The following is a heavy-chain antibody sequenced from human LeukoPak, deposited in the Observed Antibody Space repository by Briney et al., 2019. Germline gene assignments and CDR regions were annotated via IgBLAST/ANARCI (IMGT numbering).Heavy chain of an antibody. CDR3: ARNEAYDFWSGYYYYFDY. Sequence: VASVKVSCKASGYTFTGYYMHWVRQAPGQGLEWMGWINPNSGGTNYAQKFQGRVTMTRDTSISTAYMELSRLRSDDTAVYYCARNEAYDFWSGYYYYFDYWGQGTLVTVPS. J-gene: IGHJ4*02. CDR1: GYTFTGYY. D-gene: IGHD3-3*01. V-gene: IGHV1-2*02. CDR2: INPNSGGT.